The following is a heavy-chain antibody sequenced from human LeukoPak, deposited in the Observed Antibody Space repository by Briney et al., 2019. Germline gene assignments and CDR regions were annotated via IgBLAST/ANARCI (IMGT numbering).Heavy chain of an antibody. CDR1: GFTFSSYE. CDR2: ISSSGSTI. CDR3: AKDPTHFRVWDDYDNTRLNY. V-gene: IGHV3-48*03. D-gene: IGHD3-22*01. Sequence: PGGSLRLSCAASGFTFSSYEMNWVRQAPGKGLEWVSYISSSGSTIYYADSVKGRFTISRDNSKNTVYLQINSLRAEDTAVYYCAKDPTHFRVWDDYDNTRLNYWGQGALVTVSS. J-gene: IGHJ4*02.